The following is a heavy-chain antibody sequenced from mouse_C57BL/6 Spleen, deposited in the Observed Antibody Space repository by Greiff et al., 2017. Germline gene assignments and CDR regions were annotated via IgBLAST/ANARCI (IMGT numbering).Heavy chain of an antibody. V-gene: IGHV1-53*01. J-gene: IGHJ1*03. Sequence: VQLQQPGTELVKPGASVKLSCKASGYTFTCYWMHWVKQRPGQGLEWIGNINPSNGGTNYNEKFKSKATLTVDKSSSTAYMQLSSLTSEDSAVYYCASASDGYYTYWYFDVWGTGTTVTVSA. CDR1: GYTFTCYW. D-gene: IGHD2-3*01. CDR3: ASASDGYYTYWYFDV. CDR2: INPSNGGT.